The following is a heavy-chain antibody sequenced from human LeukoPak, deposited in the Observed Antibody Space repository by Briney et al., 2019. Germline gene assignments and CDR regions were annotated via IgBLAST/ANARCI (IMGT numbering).Heavy chain of an antibody. CDR3: ARVAMVLGDYYYYYMDV. Sequence: SETLSLTCTVSGGSISSYYWSWIRQPPGKGLEWIGYIYYSGSTNYNPSLKSRVTISVDTSKNQFSLKLSSVTAADTAVYYCARVAMVLGDYYYYYMDVWGKGTTVTVSS. V-gene: IGHV4-59*12. J-gene: IGHJ6*03. CDR1: GGSISSYY. D-gene: IGHD5-18*01. CDR2: IYYSGST.